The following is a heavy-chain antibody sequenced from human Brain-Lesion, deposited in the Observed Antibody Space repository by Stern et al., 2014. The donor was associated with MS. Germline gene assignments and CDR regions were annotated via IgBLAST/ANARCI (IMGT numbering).Heavy chain of an antibody. J-gene: IGHJ6*02. CDR3: ARDQRGITIFGVVTDYYYLGMDV. CDR2: INPNIGGT. CDR1: GYIFTGYY. D-gene: IGHD3-3*01. Sequence: VQLVQSGAEVKKTGASVKVSCKTSGYIFTGYYIHWVRQAPGQGLEWLAWINPNIGGTNYAQKFQGRGTMSRDTSISTAYVELSSLTSDDTAVYYCARDQRGITIFGVVTDYYYLGMDVWGQGTTVTVSS. V-gene: IGHV1-2*02.